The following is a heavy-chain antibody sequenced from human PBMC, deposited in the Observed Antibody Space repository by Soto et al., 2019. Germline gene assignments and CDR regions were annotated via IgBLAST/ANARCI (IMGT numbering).Heavy chain of an antibody. J-gene: IGHJ6*02. CDR2: VSNDGSNK. D-gene: IGHD1-26*01. CDR3: ANEQSTNSQSYPALDV. V-gene: IGHV3-30*18. Sequence: QVQLVESGGGVVQPGESLRLSCAASEFTFSSYAMHCVRQAPGKGLEWVAVVSNDGSNKYYADSVKGRFTISRDNSKNTLNRQMNSVRAEDKAVSYCANEQSTNSQSYPALDVWGQGTTVTVSS. CDR1: EFTFSSYA.